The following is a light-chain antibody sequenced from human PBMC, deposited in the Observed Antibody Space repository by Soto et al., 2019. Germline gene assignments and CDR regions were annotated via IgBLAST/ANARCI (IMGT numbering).Light chain of an antibody. J-gene: IGKJ1*01. V-gene: IGKV3-15*01. CDR3: QQSSNWWT. Sequence: SLSPGALSVSSGESATLSCRASQSVSSNLAWYQQKPGQAPRLLIYGASTRATGIPARFSGSGSGTEFTLTIISLQSEEIAVYYCQQSSNWWTFGQGTKVDI. CDR2: GAS. CDR1: QSVSSN.